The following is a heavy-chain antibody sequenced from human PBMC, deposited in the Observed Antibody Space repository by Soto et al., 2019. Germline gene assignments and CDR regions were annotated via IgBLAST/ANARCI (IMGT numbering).Heavy chain of an antibody. CDR3: ARDFHGMVYANGFDAFDI. D-gene: IGHD2-8*01. CDR1: GFTFSSYA. V-gene: IGHV3-30-3*01. Sequence: GGSLRLSCAASGFTFSSYAMHWVRQAPGKGLEWVAVISYDGSNKYYADSVKGRFTISRDNSKNTLYLQMNSLRAEDTAVYYCARDFHGMVYANGFDAFDIWGQGQWSPS. CDR2: ISYDGSNK. J-gene: IGHJ3*02.